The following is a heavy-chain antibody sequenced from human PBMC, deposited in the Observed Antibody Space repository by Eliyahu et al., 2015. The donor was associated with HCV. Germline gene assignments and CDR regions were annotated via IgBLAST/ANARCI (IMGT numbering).Heavy chain of an antibody. CDR3: AREGGDYCSGGNCFFLY. CDR1: GGTFSRSA. CDR2: ITPVFGTA. D-gene: IGHD2-15*01. V-gene: IGHV1-69*01. Sequence: QVQLVQSGAEVKKPGSSVKVSCKASGGTFSRSAISWVRQAPGQGLEWMGGITPVFGTANYAQKFQGRVAITADESTNIPYMELNSLRSEDTAVYYCAREGGDYCSGGNCFFLYWGQGTLVTVSS. J-gene: IGHJ4*02.